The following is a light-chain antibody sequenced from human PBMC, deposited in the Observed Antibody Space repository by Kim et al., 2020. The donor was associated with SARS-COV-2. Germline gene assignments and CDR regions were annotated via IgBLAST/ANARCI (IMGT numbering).Light chain of an antibody. CDR1: SSDVGGYNY. CDR2: DVS. Sequence: QSALTQPASVSGSPGQSITISCTGTSSDVGGYNYVYWYQQHPGKAPKLMIYDVSKRPSGVSNRFSGSKSGNTASLTISGLQAEDEADYYCSSYTSSSSVVFGGGTQLTVL. V-gene: IGLV2-14*01. J-gene: IGLJ2*01. CDR3: SSYTSSSSVV.